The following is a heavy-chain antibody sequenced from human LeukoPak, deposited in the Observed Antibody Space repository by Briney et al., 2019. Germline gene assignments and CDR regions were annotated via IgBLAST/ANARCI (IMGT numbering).Heavy chain of an antibody. V-gene: IGHV4-59*12. J-gene: IGHJ4*02. CDR1: GDSISTYY. Sequence: SETLSLTCTVSGDSISTYYWSWIRQPPGKGLEWIGYIYYSGSTNYNPSLKSRVTISVDTSKNQFSLKLSSVTAADTAVYYCARGPSGDSSGYYPTYWGQGTLVTVSS. CDR3: ARGPSGDSSGYYPTY. D-gene: IGHD3-22*01. CDR2: IYYSGST.